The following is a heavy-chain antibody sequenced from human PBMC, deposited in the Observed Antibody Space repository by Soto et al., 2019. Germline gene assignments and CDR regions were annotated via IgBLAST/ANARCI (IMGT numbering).Heavy chain of an antibody. V-gene: IGHV3-66*01. CDR2: ISNRGDT. CDR1: GFIVSDTY. D-gene: IGHD2-15*01. J-gene: IGHJ3*02. CDR3: AREPRYCRGDSCSITGDAFDI. Sequence: EVQLVESGGGLVQPGGSLRLSCTASGFIVSDTYMNWVRQAPGKGLEWVSVISNRGDTHYADSVRGRFSLSRDIADNTLHLQMNNLRVEDTAVYYCAREPRYCRGDSCSITGDAFDIWGQGTMVTVSS.